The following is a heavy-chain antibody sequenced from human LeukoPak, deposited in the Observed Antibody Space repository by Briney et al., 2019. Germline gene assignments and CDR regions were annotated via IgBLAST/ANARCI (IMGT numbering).Heavy chain of an antibody. Sequence: GGSLRLSCAASGFTFGSYAMSWVRQAPRKGLEWVSAISGRTGRTYYADSVRGRFTISRDNSESTVYLQMDSLRDEDTAVYYCAKCGNSGCHLIDYWGQGTLVTVSS. CDR2: ISGRTGRT. J-gene: IGHJ4*02. D-gene: IGHD5-12*01. CDR3: AKCGNSGCHLIDY. CDR1: GFTFGSYA. V-gene: IGHV3-23*01.